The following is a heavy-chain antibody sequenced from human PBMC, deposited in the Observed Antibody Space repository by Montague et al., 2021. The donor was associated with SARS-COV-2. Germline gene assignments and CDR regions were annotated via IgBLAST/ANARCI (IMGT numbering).Heavy chain of an antibody. CDR1: GVSVSSNRAA. V-gene: IGHV6-1*01. D-gene: IGHD6-13*01. J-gene: IGHJ4*02. CDR2: TYYRSKWYN. CDR3: ARGGSWLYYFDY. Sequence: CAISGVSVSSNRAAWNWIRQSPSRGLEWLGRTYYRSKWYNDYAVSVKSRITINPDTSKNQFSLQLNSVTPEDTAVYYCARGGSWLYYFDYWGQGTLVTVSS.